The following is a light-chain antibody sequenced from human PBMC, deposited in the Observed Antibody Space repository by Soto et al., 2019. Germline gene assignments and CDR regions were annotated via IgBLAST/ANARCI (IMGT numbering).Light chain of an antibody. CDR1: QRVSSTN. V-gene: IGKV3-20*01. J-gene: IGKJ4*01. CDR3: QQYGRSPS. Sequence: EIVLTQSPGTLSLSPGETATLSSRASQRVSSTNLAWYQQKAGQAPRLLIYGASTRATGIPDRFSGSGSGTDFTLTISRLEPEDFAVYYCQQYGRSPSFGGGTKVEIK. CDR2: GAS.